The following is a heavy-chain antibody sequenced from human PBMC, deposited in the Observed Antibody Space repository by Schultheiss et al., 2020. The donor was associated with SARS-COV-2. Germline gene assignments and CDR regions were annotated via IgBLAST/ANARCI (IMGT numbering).Heavy chain of an antibody. CDR2: IYYSGNT. J-gene: IGHJ5*02. V-gene: IGHV4-31*03. Sequence: SQTLSLTCTVSGGSISSGGYYWSWIRQHPGKGLEWIGYIYYSGNTYYNPSLKSRVTISVDTSKNQFSLKLSSVTAADTAVYYCARGREMVLDWLLRHNWFDPWGQGTLVTVSS. CDR1: GGSISSGGYY. D-gene: IGHD3-3*01. CDR3: ARGREMVLDWLLRHNWFDP.